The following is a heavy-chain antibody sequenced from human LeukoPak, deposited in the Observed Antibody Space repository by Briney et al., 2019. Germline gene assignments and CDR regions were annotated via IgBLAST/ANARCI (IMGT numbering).Heavy chain of an antibody. J-gene: IGHJ4*02. V-gene: IGHV3-23*01. CDR3: AKSLYPHYFDY. CDR2: ISGSGGST. CDR1: GFTFSSYG. D-gene: IGHD2-2*02. Sequence: GGSLRLSCAASGFTFSSYGMSWVRQAPGKGLEWVSAISGSGGSTYYADSVKGRFTISRDNSKNTLYLQMNSLRAGDTAVYYCAKSLYPHYFDYWGQGTLVTVSS.